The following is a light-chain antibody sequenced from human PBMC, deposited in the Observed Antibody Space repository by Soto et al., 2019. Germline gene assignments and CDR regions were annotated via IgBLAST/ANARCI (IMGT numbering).Light chain of an antibody. V-gene: IGKV1-6*01. CDR3: LQDYNYPRT. CDR2: AAS. J-gene: IGKJ1*01. CDR1: QSISSY. Sequence: IQMTQSPSSLSASVGDRVTITCRASQSISSYLNWYQQKPGKAPNLLIYAASTLQSGVPSRFSGSGSGTDFTLTISSLQPEDFATYYCLQDYNYPRTFGQGTKVDI.